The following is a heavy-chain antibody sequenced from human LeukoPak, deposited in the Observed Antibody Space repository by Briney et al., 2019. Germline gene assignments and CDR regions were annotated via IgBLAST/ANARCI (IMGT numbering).Heavy chain of an antibody. V-gene: IGHV4-4*07. CDR2: IYGSGST. CDR3: ARGPADYNKLKPGDRDGYNYKSKRTPFDY. CDR1: GGSIRSY. D-gene: IGHD5-24*01. J-gene: IGHJ4*02. Sequence: SETLSLTCTVSGGSIRSYWSWIRQPAGKGLEWIGRIYGSGSTDYNPSLKRRVTMSIDTSKNQFSLNLISVTAADTAVYYCARGPADYNKLKPGDRDGYNYKSKRTPFDYWGQGTLVTVSS.